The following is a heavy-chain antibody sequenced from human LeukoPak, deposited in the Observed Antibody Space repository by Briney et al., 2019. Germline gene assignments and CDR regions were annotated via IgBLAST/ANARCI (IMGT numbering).Heavy chain of an antibody. V-gene: IGHV3-43*01. Sequence: GGSLRLSCAASGFTFDDYTMHWVRQAPGKGLEWVSLISWDGGSTYYADSVKGRFTISRDNSKNSLYLQMNSLRTEDTALYYCAKDSSGLSYGYEGYFDYWGQGTLVTVSS. CDR1: GFTFDDYT. D-gene: IGHD5-18*01. CDR3: AKDSSGLSYGYEGYFDY. CDR2: ISWDGGST. J-gene: IGHJ4*02.